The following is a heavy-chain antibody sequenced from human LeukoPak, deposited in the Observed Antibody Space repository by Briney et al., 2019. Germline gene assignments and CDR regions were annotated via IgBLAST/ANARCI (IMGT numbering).Heavy chain of an antibody. Sequence: NPSETLSLTCGVSAGSISSYFWTWIRQPPGKGLEWIGYIYYSGYINCNPSLKSRVTISVDTSKNQFSLKLSSVTAADTAVYYCARHDDDGSGSPDAFDIWGQGTMVTVSS. J-gene: IGHJ3*02. CDR3: ARHDDDGSGSPDAFDI. CDR1: AGSISSYF. V-gene: IGHV4-59*08. CDR2: IYYSGYI. D-gene: IGHD3-10*01.